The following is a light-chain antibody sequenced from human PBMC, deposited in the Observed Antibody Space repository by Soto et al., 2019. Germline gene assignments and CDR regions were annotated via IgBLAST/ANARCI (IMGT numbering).Light chain of an antibody. V-gene: IGKV3-11*01. CDR3: QQRHMWTIT. J-gene: IGKJ5*01. CDR1: QSFRGL. Sequence: NVLTQSPGTLSLSPGERATLSCRASQSFRGLLAWYQQKPGQAPRLLIYDAYNRATGIPPRFSGSVSGTDCTITISSLEPEDAAVYYCQQRHMWTITFGQGTRLEIK. CDR2: DAY.